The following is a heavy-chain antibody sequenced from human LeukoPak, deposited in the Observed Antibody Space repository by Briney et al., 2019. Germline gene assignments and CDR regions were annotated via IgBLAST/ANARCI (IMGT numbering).Heavy chain of an antibody. Sequence: SETLSLTCTVSGGSLSNCYWTWMRQPPGKGLEWIGSIYYMGSTNYNRSLKSRVTISLDTSSDQFSLKLTSVTAADAAVYYCARQDLLVGYYYYIEVWGKGTTVTVSS. V-gene: IGHV4-59*13. CDR1: GGSLSNCY. CDR2: IYYMGST. J-gene: IGHJ6*03. CDR3: ARQDLLVGYYYYIEV. D-gene: IGHD1-26*01.